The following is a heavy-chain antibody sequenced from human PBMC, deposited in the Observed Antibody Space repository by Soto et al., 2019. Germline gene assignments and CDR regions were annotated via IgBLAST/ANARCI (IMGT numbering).Heavy chain of an antibody. CDR2: ISYSGST. J-gene: IGHJ4*02. CDR3: ARIYFSSGTCFEVY. D-gene: IGHD2-15*01. Sequence: QVQLQESGPGLVKPSQTMSLTCAVSGGPISSGGYHWSWIRQHPGKGLEWLGYISYSGSTYYNPSLKSRVTISVDTSQTQFSLRLTSVTAADTAVYYCARIYFSSGTCFEVYWGQGTLVTVSS. CDR1: GGPISSGGYH. V-gene: IGHV4-31*11.